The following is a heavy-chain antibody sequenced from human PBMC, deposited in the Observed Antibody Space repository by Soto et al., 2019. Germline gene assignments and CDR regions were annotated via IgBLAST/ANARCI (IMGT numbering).Heavy chain of an antibody. CDR1: GYTFTSYA. J-gene: IGHJ4*02. D-gene: IGHD6-6*01. CDR3: ARGWGGIAARPVYFDY. V-gene: IGHV1-3*01. CDR2: INAGNGNT. Sequence: GASVKVACKASGYTFTSYAMHWVRQAPGQRLEWMGWINAGNGNTKYSQKFQGRVTITRDTSASTAYTELSSLRSEDTAVYYCARGWGGIAARPVYFDYWGQGTLVTVSS.